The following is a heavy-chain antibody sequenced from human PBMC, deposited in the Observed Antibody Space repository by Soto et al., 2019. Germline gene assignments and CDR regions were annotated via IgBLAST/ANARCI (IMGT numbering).Heavy chain of an antibody. V-gene: IGHV1-8*01. CDR3: ARRFTVTWAFDI. CDR2: MNPNSGNT. Sequence: ASVKVSCKASGYTFTSYDINWVRQATGQGLEWMGWMNPNSGNTGYAQKFQGRVTMTRNTSISTAYMELSSLRSEDTAVYYCARRFTVTWAFDIWGQGTMVTVSS. D-gene: IGHD4-17*01. CDR1: GYTFTSYD. J-gene: IGHJ3*02.